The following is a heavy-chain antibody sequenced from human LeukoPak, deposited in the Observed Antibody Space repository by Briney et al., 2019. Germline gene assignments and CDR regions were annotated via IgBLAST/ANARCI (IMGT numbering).Heavy chain of an antibody. CDR1: GFTFSSYS. V-gene: IGHV3-21*01. CDR3: ARDQWLQSDYYMDV. Sequence: GGSLRLSCVASGFTFSSYSMNWVRQAPGKGLEWVSSISGTSNYIYYADSMKGRFTISRDNAKNSLYLQMNSLRAEDTAVYYCARDQWLQSDYYMDVWGKGTTVTVSS. D-gene: IGHD5-18*01. CDR2: ISGTSNYI. J-gene: IGHJ6*03.